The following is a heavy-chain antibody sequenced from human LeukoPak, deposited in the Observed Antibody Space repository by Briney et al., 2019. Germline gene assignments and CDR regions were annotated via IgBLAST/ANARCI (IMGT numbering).Heavy chain of an antibody. V-gene: IGHV3-48*03. J-gene: IGHJ4*02. D-gene: IGHD1-14*01. CDR1: GFTFSSYE. Sequence: GGSLRLSCIASGFTFSSYEMNWVRQTPGKGLEWVSYISSSGSTIYHADSVKGRFTISRDNAKNSLYLQMNSLRAEDTAVYYCARVYRRYFDYWGQGTLVTVSS. CDR2: ISSSGSTI. CDR3: ARVYRRYFDY.